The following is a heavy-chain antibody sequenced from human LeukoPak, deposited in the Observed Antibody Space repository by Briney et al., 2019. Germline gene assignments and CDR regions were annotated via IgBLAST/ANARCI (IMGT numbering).Heavy chain of an antibody. CDR1: GYTFTGYY. V-gene: IGHV1-2*02. CDR2: INPNSGGT. D-gene: IGHD3-3*01. Sequence: GASVKVSCKASGYTFTGYYMHWVRQAPGQGLEWMGWINPNSGGTNYAQKLQGRVTMTTDTSTSTAYMELRSLRSDDTAVYYCARGRRITIFGVVIQNYYYYGMDVWGQGTTVTVSS. J-gene: IGHJ6*02. CDR3: ARGRRITIFGVVIQNYYYYGMDV.